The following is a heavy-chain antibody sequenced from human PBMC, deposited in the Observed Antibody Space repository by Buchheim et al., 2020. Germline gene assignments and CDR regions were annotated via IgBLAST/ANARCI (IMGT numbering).Heavy chain of an antibody. CDR3: ARRALYDSSGYYLYYLDH. V-gene: IGHV1-18*01. J-gene: IGHJ4*02. Sequence: QVQLVQSGAEVKKPGASVKVTCKASGYTFSDYGIIWVRQAPGQGLEWMGWTSGDIGDTNYAQKLQGRVTMTTDTSTSTAYMELRRLRSDDTAVYYCARRALYDSSGYYLYYLDHWGQGTL. CDR2: TSGDIGDT. D-gene: IGHD3-22*01. CDR1: GYTFSDYG.